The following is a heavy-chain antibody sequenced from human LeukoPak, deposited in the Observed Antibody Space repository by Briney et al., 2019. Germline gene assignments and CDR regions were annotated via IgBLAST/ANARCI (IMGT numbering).Heavy chain of an antibody. D-gene: IGHD3-3*01. Sequence: SETLSLTCAVYGGSFSGYYWSWIRQPPGKGLEWIGEINHSGSTNYNPSLKSRVTISVDTSKNQFSLKLSSVTAADTAVYYCARLRGSGYVDYWGQGTLVTVSS. CDR3: ARLRGSGYVDY. CDR2: INHSGST. V-gene: IGHV4-34*01. CDR1: GGSFSGYY. J-gene: IGHJ4*02.